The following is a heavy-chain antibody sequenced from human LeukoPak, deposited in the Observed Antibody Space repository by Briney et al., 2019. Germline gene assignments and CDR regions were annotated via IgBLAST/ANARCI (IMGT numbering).Heavy chain of an antibody. D-gene: IGHD3-9*01. Sequence: GGSLRLSCAASGFTFSSYGMSWVRQAPGKGLEWVANIKQDGSEKYYVDSVKGRFTISRDNAKNSLYLQMNSLRAEDTAVYYCARDRYYDILTGYSYGLRNDAFDIWGQGTMVTVSS. CDR2: IKQDGSEK. CDR3: ARDRYYDILTGYSYGLRNDAFDI. V-gene: IGHV3-7*01. J-gene: IGHJ3*02. CDR1: GFTFSSYG.